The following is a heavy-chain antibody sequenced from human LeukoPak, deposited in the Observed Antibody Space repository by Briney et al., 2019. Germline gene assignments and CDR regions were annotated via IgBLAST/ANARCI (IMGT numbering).Heavy chain of an antibody. CDR2: IWYDGSDK. D-gene: IGHD2-15*01. J-gene: IGHJ6*02. CDR3: ARVGCTGGSCLAYNYYAMDV. Sequence: GGSLRLSCAASGFTFSSYIMNWVRQAPGKGLEWVAIIWYDGSDKYYADSVKGRFTISRDNSKNTLYLQVNTLRAEDTAVYYCARVGCTGGSCLAYNYYAMDVWGQGTTVTVSS. CDR1: GFTFSSYI. V-gene: IGHV3-33*08.